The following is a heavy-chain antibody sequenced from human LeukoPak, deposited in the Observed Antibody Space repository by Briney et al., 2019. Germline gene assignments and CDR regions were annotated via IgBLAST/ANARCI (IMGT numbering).Heavy chain of an antibody. CDR1: GFNFHDYW. CDR3: ARDLYSPPDV. V-gene: IGHV3-7*01. D-gene: IGHD2-21*01. J-gene: IGHJ6*02. Sequence: GGSLRLSCVVSGFNFHDYWMTWVRQAPGKGLEWLAIINPDGSETSYEDSVKGRFIVSRDNDNNSLSLDLTSVRAEDTALYYCARDLYSPPDVWGQGTSVTVSS. CDR2: INPDGSET.